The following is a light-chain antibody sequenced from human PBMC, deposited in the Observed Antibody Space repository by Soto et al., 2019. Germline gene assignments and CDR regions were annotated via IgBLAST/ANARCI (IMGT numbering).Light chain of an antibody. CDR3: MQGSHYPIT. CDR1: RSLVSSDGDIY. J-gene: IGKJ5*01. Sequence: DFIMTQSPLSLPVTLGEPTSISCRSSRSLVSSDGDIYLSWFQQGPGKSPRRLIYKVSNRHSGVPERFRGSGSGTDGTLKISRVEAEDVAVYYCMQGSHYPITFGQGTRLEIK. V-gene: IGKV2-30*01. CDR2: KVS.